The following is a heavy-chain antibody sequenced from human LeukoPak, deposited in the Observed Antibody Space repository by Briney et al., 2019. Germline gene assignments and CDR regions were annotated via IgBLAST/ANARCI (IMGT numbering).Heavy chain of an antibody. D-gene: IGHD3-10*01. CDR2: ILWNGGIA. Sequence: PGGSLRLSCAASGFSFRDYAMHWVRQAPGKGLEWVSGILWNGGIAGYVDSGKGRFTISRDDTKNSLYLQMNSLRVEDTALYYCVKSSWGGYFPDYWGQGTLVTVSS. CDR3: VKSSWGGYFPDY. CDR1: GFSFRDYA. J-gene: IGHJ4*02. V-gene: IGHV3-9*01.